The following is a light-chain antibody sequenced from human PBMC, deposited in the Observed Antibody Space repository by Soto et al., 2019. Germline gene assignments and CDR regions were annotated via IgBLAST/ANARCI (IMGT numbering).Light chain of an antibody. V-gene: IGLV7-46*01. CDR3: LLSSRGTHVV. CDR2: DTS. CDR1: TGAVTSGHY. J-gene: IGLJ2*01. Sequence: QTVVTQEPSLTVSPGGTVTLTCGSSTGAVTSGHYPYWFQQKSGQAPRALIYDTSNKHSWTPARFSGSLLGGKAALTLSGAQPEDEAEYYCLLSSRGTHVVFGGGTQVTVL.